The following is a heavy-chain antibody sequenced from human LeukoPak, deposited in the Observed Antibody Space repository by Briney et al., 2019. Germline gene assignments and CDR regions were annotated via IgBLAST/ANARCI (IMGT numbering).Heavy chain of an antibody. CDR3: ARGIIAARRGSRYYYYYMDV. J-gene: IGHJ6*03. D-gene: IGHD6-6*01. CDR2: MNPNSGNT. CDR1: GYTFTSYD. Sequence: ASVKVSCKASGYTFTSYDINWVRQATGQGLEWMGWMNPNSGNTGYAQKFQGRVTITRNTSISTAYMELSSLRSEDTAVYYCARGIIAARRGSRYYYYYMDVWGKGTTVTVSS. V-gene: IGHV1-8*03.